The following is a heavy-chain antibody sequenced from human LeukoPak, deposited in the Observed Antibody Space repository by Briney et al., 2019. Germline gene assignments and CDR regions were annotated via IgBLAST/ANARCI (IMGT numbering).Heavy chain of an antibody. CDR2: IKSDGSIT. CDR1: GFAFSSYW. Sequence: GGSLRLSCAASGFAFSSYWMHWVRQAPGKGLMWVSRIKSDGSITTYADSVKGRFTISRDNTKNTLYLEMNSLRAEDTAVYYCARDPYGDQIGYWGQGTLVTVSS. CDR3: ARDPYGDQIGY. D-gene: IGHD4-17*01. V-gene: IGHV3-74*01. J-gene: IGHJ4*02.